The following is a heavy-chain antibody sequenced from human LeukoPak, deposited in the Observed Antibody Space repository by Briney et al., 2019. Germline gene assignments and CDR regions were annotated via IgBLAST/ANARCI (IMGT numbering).Heavy chain of an antibody. CDR2: INHSGNT. Sequence: SGTLSLTCAVSGGSISSGGYWSWVRQPPGKGLEWIGEINHSGNTNYNPSLKSRVTISVDTSKNQFSLKLSSVTAADTAVYYCALVGATTVWGQGTLVTVSS. D-gene: IGHD1-26*01. J-gene: IGHJ4*02. V-gene: IGHV4-4*02. CDR1: GGSISSGGY. CDR3: ALVGATTV.